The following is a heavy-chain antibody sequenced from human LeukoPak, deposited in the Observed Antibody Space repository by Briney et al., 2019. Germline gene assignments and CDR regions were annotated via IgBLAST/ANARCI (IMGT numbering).Heavy chain of an antibody. CDR3: ARDLEYSSSDYYYYGMDV. CDR2: INPNSGGT. CDR1: GYTFTGYY. D-gene: IGHD6-6*01. Sequence: ASVKVSCKASGYTFTGYYMHWVRQAPGQGLEWMGRINPNSGGTNYAQKFQGRVTMTRDTSISTAYMELSRLRPDDTAVYYCARDLEYSSSDYYYYGMDVWGQGTTVTVSS. J-gene: IGHJ6*02. V-gene: IGHV1-2*06.